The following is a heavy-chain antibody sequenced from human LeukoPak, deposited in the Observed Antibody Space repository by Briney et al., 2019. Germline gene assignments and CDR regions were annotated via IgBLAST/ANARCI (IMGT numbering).Heavy chain of an antibody. J-gene: IGHJ4*02. Sequence: PGGSLRLSCAASVFTFSRYAMSWVREAPGKGLEWVSAISGSGGSTYYAASVKGRFTISRDNSKNTLYLHINRLRAEDTAVYYCAEDVLLRWFGEWGQGTLVTVSS. V-gene: IGHV3-23*01. CDR2: ISGSGGST. CDR3: AEDVLLRWFGE. CDR1: VFTFSRYA. D-gene: IGHD3-10*01.